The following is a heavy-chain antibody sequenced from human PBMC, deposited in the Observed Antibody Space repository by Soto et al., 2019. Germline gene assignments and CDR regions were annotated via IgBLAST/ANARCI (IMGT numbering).Heavy chain of an antibody. J-gene: IGHJ2*01. CDR1: GVTFRNYD. CDR2: ISVAGNP. V-gene: IGHV3-13*05. CDR3: AREIEATGYWYFDL. D-gene: IGHD1-1*01. Sequence: PGGSLRLSCAASGVTFRNYDIHWVRQISGRGLEWVSAISVAGNPHFSDSVKGRFAISRENEKNSVYLQMDSLRVGDTAISYCAREIEATGYWYFDLWGRGTRVTVS.